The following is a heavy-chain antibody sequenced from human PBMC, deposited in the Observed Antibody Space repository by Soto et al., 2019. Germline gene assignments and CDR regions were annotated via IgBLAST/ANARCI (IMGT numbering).Heavy chain of an antibody. CDR2: INPSGGST. J-gene: IGHJ4*02. CDR3: ARDRVVVPSAHYYFDY. D-gene: IGHD2-2*01. CDR1: GYTFSSYY. V-gene: IGHV1-46*03. Sequence: GASVKVSCKASGYTFSSYYMHWVRQAPGQGLEWMGIINPSGGSTSYAQKFQGRVTMTRDTSTSTVYMELSSLRSEDTAVYFCARDRVVVPSAHYYFDYWGQGTLVTVSS.